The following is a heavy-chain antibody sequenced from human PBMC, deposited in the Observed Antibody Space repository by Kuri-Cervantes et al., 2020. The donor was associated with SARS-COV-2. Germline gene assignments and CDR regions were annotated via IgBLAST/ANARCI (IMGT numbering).Heavy chain of an antibody. CDR3: TRDSPRLLDAFDI. Sequence: GESLKISCTASGFTFGDYSMSWFRQAPGKGLEWVCSIRSKAYVRTTEYAASVKGRFTISRDDSKNIAYLQMNSLKTEDTALYYCTRDSPRLLDAFDIWGQGTMVTVSS. D-gene: IGHD2/OR15-2a*01. CDR2: IRSKAYVRTT. J-gene: IGHJ3*02. CDR1: GFTFGDYS. V-gene: IGHV3-49*03.